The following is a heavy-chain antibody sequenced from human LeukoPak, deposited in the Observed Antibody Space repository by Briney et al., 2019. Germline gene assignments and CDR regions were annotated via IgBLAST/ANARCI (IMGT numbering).Heavy chain of an antibody. Sequence: PSGTLSLTCAVSGGSISSSNWWSWVRQPPGKGLEWIGEIYHSGSTNYNPSLKSRVTMSVDKSKNQFSLKLSSVTAADTAVYYCARDPVQGSGRLGFDYWGQGTLVTVSS. D-gene: IGHD3-10*01. CDR3: ARDPVQGSGRLGFDY. J-gene: IGHJ4*02. V-gene: IGHV4-4*02. CDR1: GGSISSSNW. CDR2: IYHSGST.